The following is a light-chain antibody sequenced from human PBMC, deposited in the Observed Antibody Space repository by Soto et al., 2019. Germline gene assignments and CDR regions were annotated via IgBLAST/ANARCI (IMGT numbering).Light chain of an antibody. J-gene: IGKJ2*01. CDR1: QSVSRN. V-gene: IGKV3-15*01. CDR3: QQYNKWPPYT. CDR2: GAS. Sequence: EIVMTQSPATLSVSPGERATLSCRASQSVSRNLAWYQQKPGQAPRPLIYGASSRATGIPARFSGSGSGTEFTLTGSSLQSEEGAVYYCQQYNKWPPYTFGQGTKREIK.